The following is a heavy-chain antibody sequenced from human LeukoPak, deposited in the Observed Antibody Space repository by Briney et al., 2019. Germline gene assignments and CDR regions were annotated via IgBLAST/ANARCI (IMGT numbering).Heavy chain of an antibody. Sequence: ASVKVSCKASGHTFISYGISWVRQAPGQGLEWMGWISAYNGNTNYAQNLQGRVTMTTDTSTRIAYMELRSLGSDDTAIYYCARFSIPANWFDPWGQGTLVTVSS. CDR1: GHTFISYG. CDR3: ARFSIPANWFDP. CDR2: ISAYNGNT. V-gene: IGHV1-18*01. J-gene: IGHJ5*02. D-gene: IGHD6-25*01.